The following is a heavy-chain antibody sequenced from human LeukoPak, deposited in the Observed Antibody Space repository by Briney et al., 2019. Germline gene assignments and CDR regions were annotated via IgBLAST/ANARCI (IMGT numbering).Heavy chain of an antibody. J-gene: IGHJ5*02. V-gene: IGHV4-34*01. CDR1: GGSFSGYY. D-gene: IGHD3-10*01. CDR2: INHSGST. Sequence: SETLSLTCAVYGGSFSGYYWSWIRQPPGKGLEWVGEINHSGSTNYNPSLKSRVTISVDTSKNQFFMKLSSVTATDPAVYYCARVGFGTAPFDPWRQGTLVTVSS. CDR3: ARVGFGTAPFDP.